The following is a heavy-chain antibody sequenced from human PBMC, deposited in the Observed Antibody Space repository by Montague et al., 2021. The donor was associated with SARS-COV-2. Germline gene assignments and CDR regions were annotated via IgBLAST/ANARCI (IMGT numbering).Heavy chain of an antibody. Sequence: SETLSLTCTVSGGSMSDHYWAWIRQPPGKGLEWLAYIYYSGGINSXASLESRVSMSVDTSKNQFSLKLTSVTAADTAVYYCARAVSVRRAVNWFDPWGQGTLVTVSS. CDR1: GGSMSDHY. CDR3: ARAVSVRRAVNWFDP. V-gene: IGHV4-59*11. J-gene: IGHJ5*02. D-gene: IGHD3-10*01. CDR2: IYYSGGI.